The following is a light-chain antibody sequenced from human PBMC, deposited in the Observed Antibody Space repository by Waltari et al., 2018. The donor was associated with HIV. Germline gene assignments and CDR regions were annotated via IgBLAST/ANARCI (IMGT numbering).Light chain of an antibody. V-gene: IGLV3-1*01. CDR2: QDT. CDR1: KLGDKY. CDR3: QAWDSSTCV. J-gene: IGLJ2*01. Sequence: SYDLTQQPSVSVSPGQPANITCPGDKLGDKYACWYQRKPGQSPVLVIYQDTKRPSGIPERFSGSNSGNTASLTISGTQAMDEADYYCQAWDSSTCVFGGGTKLTVL.